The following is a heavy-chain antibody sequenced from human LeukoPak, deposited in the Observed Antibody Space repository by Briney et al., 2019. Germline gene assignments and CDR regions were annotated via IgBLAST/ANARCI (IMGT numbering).Heavy chain of an antibody. V-gene: IGHV3-21*01. CDR3: ATQLDFWSGYYAFDY. J-gene: IGHJ4*02. D-gene: IGHD3-3*01. Sequence: PGGSLRLYCAASGFTFSSYSMNWVRQAPGKGLEWVSSISSSSSYIYYADSVKGRFTISRDNAKNSLYLQMNSLRAEDTAVYYCATQLDFWSGYYAFDYWGQGTLVTVSS. CDR1: GFTFSSYS. CDR2: ISSSSSYI.